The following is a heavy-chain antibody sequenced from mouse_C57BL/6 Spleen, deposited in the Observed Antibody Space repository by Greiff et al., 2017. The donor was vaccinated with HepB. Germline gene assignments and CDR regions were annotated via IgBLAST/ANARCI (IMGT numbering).Heavy chain of an antibody. J-gene: IGHJ2*01. CDR1: GYTFTDYE. V-gene: IGHV1-15*01. D-gene: IGHD1-1*01. CDR2: IDPETGGT. CDR3: STVVATEYFDY. Sequence: VKLMESGAELVRPGASVTLSCKASGYTFTDYEMHWVKQTPVHGLEWIGAIDPETGGTAYNQKFKGKAILTADKSSSTAYMELRSLTSEDSAVYYCSTVVATEYFDYWGQGTTLTVSS.